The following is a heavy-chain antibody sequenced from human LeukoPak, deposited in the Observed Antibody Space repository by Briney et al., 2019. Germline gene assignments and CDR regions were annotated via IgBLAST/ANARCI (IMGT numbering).Heavy chain of an antibody. Sequence: GASVKVSCKASGGTFSSYAISWVRQAPGQGLEWIGWIVVGSGNTNYAQKFQERVTITRDMSTTTAYMELSSLRSEDTAIYYCAADPNYYGSGSLKFDPWGQGTLVTVSS. J-gene: IGHJ5*02. CDR2: IVVGSGNT. CDR1: GGTFSSYA. CDR3: AADPNYYGSGSLKFDP. V-gene: IGHV1-58*02. D-gene: IGHD3-10*01.